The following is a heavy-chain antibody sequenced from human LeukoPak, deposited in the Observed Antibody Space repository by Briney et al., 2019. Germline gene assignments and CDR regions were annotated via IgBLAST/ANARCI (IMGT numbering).Heavy chain of an antibody. CDR3: ASPYCSGGSCGYDAFDI. V-gene: IGHV4-39*07. CDR1: GGSISSGSYY. Sequence: KASETLSLTCTVSGGSISSGSYYWGWIRQPPGKGLEWIGSLYYTGSTYYNPSLKTRVTISVDTSKNQFSLKLSSVTAADTAVYYCASPYCSGGSCGYDAFDIWGQGTMVTVSS. CDR2: LYYTGST. D-gene: IGHD2-15*01. J-gene: IGHJ3*02.